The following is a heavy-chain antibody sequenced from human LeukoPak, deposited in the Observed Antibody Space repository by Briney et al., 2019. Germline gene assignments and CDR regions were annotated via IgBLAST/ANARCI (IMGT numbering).Heavy chain of an antibody. CDR1: GGTFSSYA. J-gene: IGHJ6*04. CDR2: IIPIFGTA. V-gene: IGHV1-69*06. D-gene: IGHD2-2*01. Sequence: SVKVSCKASGGTFSSYAISWVRQAPGQGLEWMGGIIPIFGTANYAQKFQGRVTITADKSTSTAYMELSSLRSEDTAVYYCARMSGNVVVPAGTLGYYYYYGVDVWGKGTTVTVSS. CDR3: ARMSGNVVVPAGTLGYYYYYGVDV.